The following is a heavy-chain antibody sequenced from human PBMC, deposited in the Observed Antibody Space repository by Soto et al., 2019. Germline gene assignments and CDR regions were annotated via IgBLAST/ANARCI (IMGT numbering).Heavy chain of an antibody. J-gene: IGHJ4*02. V-gene: IGHV3-23*01. CDR1: GFTFSNYA. CDR3: ATERSGRGLDY. Sequence: EVLLLDSGGGLVQPGGSLRLSCAASGFTFSNYAMNWVRQAPGKGPEWISTVNDGGGGTYYADSVKGRFTISRDNSKNTLYLQGSSLRATDTAVYYCATERSGRGLDYWGQGILVTVSS. CDR2: VNDGGGGT. D-gene: IGHD1-26*01.